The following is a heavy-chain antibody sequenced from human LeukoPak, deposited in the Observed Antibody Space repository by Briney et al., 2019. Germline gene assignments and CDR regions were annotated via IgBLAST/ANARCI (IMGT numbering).Heavy chain of an antibody. D-gene: IGHD6-6*01. V-gene: IGHV4-59*11. CDR1: GGSISSHY. Sequence: PSETLSLTCTVSGGSISSHYWSWIRQPPGKGLEWIGYIYYSGSTNYNPSLKSRVTISVDTSKNQFSLKLSSVTAADTAVYYCARVQLDPYYYYYYMDVWGKGTTVTVSS. J-gene: IGHJ6*03. CDR2: IYYSGST. CDR3: ARVQLDPYYYYYYMDV.